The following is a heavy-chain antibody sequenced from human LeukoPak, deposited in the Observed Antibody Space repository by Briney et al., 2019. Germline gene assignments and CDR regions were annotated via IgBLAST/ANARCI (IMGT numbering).Heavy chain of an antibody. CDR2: ISGSGGST. J-gene: IGHJ6*02. CDR3: AKASFPNYYYYGMDV. Sequence: GGSLRLSCAASGFTFNSYAMSWVRQAPGKGLEWVSAISGSGGSTYYADSVKGRFTISRDNPKNTLYLQMNSLRAEDTAVYYCAKASFPNYYYYGMDVWGQGTTVTVSS. D-gene: IGHD2/OR15-2a*01. CDR1: GFTFNSYA. V-gene: IGHV3-23*01.